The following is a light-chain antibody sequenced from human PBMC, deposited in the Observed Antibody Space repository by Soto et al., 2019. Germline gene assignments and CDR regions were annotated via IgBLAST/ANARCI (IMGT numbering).Light chain of an antibody. CDR1: SSNIGAGYD. J-gene: IGLJ1*01. CDR2: GNS. V-gene: IGLV1-40*01. Sequence: QSVLTQPRSVSGAPGQRVTICCTGSSSNIGAGYDVHWYQQLPGTAPKLLIYGNSNRPSGVPDRFSGSKSGTSASLAITGLQAEDEAEYYCQSYDSSLSGRYVFGTGTKLTVL. CDR3: QSYDSSLSGRYV.